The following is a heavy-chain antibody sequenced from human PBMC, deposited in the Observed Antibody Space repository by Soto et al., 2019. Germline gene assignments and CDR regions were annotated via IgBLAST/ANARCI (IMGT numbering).Heavy chain of an antibody. J-gene: IGHJ3*02. CDR2: IYYSGST. V-gene: IGHV4-31*01. CDR3: AGDEGEGGVAFDI. Sequence: QVQLQESGPGLVKPSQTLSLTCTVSGGSISSGGYYWSWIRQHPGKGLEWIGYIYYSGSTYYNPSLKSPITTSVDTSKNQFSLKLSSVTAADTAVYYCAGDEGEGGVAFDIWGQGTMVTVSS. CDR1: GGSISSGGYY. D-gene: IGHD3-16*01.